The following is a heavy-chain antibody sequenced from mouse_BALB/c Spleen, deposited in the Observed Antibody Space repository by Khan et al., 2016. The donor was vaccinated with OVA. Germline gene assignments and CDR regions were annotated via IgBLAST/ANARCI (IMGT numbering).Heavy chain of an antibody. CDR2: IYWDDDK. CDR3: VRSPWLLQYAMDY. J-gene: IGHJ4*01. CDR1: GFSLSSSGMS. V-gene: IGHV8-12*01. D-gene: IGHD2-3*01. Sequence: QVQLKESGPGILQPSQTLSLTCSFSGFSLSSSGMSVSWIRQPSGKGLEWLAHIYWDDDKRYNPSLKSRLTISRDTSRNQVFLQITSVDTADTATYYWVRSPWLLQYAMDYWGQGTSVTVSS.